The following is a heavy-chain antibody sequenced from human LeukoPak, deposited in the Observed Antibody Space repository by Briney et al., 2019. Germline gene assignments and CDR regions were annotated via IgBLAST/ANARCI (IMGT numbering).Heavy chain of an antibody. J-gene: IGHJ4*02. CDR1: GFTFSSYG. CDR2: ISYDGSNK. Sequence: GGSLRLSCAASGFTFSSYGMHWVRQAPGKGLEWVAVISYDGSNKYYADSVKGRFTISRDNSKNTLYLQMNSPRAEDTAVYYCAKEGIAVASPWFDYWGQGTLVTVSS. CDR3: AKEGIAVASPWFDY. D-gene: IGHD6-19*01. V-gene: IGHV3-30*18.